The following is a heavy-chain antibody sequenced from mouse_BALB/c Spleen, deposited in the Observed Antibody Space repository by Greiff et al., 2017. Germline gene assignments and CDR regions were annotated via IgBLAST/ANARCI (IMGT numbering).Heavy chain of an antibody. D-gene: IGHD2-4*01. Sequence: ESGPGLVKPSQSLSLTCTVTGYSITSDYAWNWIRQFPGNKLEWMGYISYSGSTSYNPSLKSRISITRDTSKNQFFLQLNSVTTEDTATYYCARDDYDYFDYWGQGTTLTVSS. V-gene: IGHV3-2*02. CDR2: ISYSGST. CDR3: ARDDYDYFDY. J-gene: IGHJ2*01. CDR1: GYSITSDYA.